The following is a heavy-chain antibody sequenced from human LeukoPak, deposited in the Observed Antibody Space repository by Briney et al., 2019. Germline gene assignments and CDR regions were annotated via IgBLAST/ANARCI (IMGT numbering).Heavy chain of an antibody. V-gene: IGHV1-46*01. J-gene: IGHJ5*02. D-gene: IGHD6-13*01. Sequence: ASVKVSCKASGYSFTNYFLDWVRQAPGQGLEWLGMINAKTGATYYAQGFQGRLTMTRDTSTSTVYMDLSDLRSEDTAVYYCARGCPLEAPGNWLDPWGQGTLVTVSS. CDR2: INAKTGAT. CDR1: GYSFTNYF. CDR3: ARGCPLEAPGNWLDP.